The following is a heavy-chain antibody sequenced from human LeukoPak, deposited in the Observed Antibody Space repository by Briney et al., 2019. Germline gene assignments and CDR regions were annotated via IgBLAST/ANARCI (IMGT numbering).Heavy chain of an antibody. CDR2: INPSGGST. CDR3: ARGCVAAAGDYYYYGMDV. V-gene: IGHV1-46*01. J-gene: IGHJ6*02. D-gene: IGHD6-13*01. Sequence: ASVEVSCKASGCTFTSYYMHWVRQAPGQGLERMGIINPSGGSTSYAQKFQGRVTMTRDTSTSTVYMELSSLRSEDTAVYYCARGCVAAAGDYYYYGMDVWGQGTTVTVSS. CDR1: GCTFTSYY.